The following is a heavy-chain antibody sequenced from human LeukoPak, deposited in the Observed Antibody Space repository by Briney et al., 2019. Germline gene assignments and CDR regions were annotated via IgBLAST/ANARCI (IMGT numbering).Heavy chain of an antibody. CDR1: GFTFSSYA. J-gene: IGHJ6*02. CDR2: ISGSGGST. CDR3: AKDGAGSSSLDGMDF. V-gene: IGHV3-23*01. D-gene: IGHD1-26*01. Sequence: PGGSLRLSCAASGFTFSSYAMSWVRQAPGKGLEWVSAISGSGGSTYYADSVKGRFTISRDNSKNTLYLQMNSLRAEDTAVYYCAKDGAGSSSLDGMDFWGQGTTVTVSS.